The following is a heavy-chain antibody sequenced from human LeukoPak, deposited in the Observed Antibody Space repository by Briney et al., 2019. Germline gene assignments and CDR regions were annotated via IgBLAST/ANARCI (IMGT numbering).Heavy chain of an antibody. CDR2: NNTNSGNT. CDR3: ARGRTLLLGYSSGWQTPGSDGHFDY. V-gene: IGHV7-4-1*02. CDR1: GYTFTSYA. Sequence: GASVKVSGKASGYTFTSYAMNWVRQAPGQGLEWMGWNNTNSGNTTYAQGFTGRFVFSLDTSVSTAYLQISSLKAEDTAVYYCARGRTLLLGYSSGWQTPGSDGHFDYWGQGTLVTVSS. J-gene: IGHJ4*02. D-gene: IGHD6-19*01.